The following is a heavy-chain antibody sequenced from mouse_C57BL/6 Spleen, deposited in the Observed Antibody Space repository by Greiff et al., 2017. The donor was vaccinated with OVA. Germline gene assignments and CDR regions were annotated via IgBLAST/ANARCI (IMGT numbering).Heavy chain of an antibody. CDR1: GFTFSDYG. J-gene: IGHJ4*01. V-gene: IGHV5-17*01. D-gene: IGHD2-4*01. CDR3: ARGGLEDYYAMDY. CDR2: ISSGSSTI. Sequence: EVQLVESGGGLVKPGGSLKLSCAASGFTFSDYGMHWVRQAPEKGLEWVAYISSGSSTIYYADTVKGRFTISRDNAKNTLFLQMTSLRSEDTAMYYCARGGLEDYYAMDYWGQGTSVTVSS.